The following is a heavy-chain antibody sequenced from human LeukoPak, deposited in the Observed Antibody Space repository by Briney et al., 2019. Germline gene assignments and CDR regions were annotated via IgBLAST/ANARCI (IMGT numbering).Heavy chain of an antibody. V-gene: IGHV2-5*01. CDR1: GFSLSTSGVG. Sequence: ESGPTLANPTQTLTLTCTFSGFSLSTSGVGVGWIRQPPAKALEWLAFNYWNDDKRYNPSLKSRLTIAKDTSKNQVVLTMTNMDPVDTATYYYAHSIYDSSGYYYFDYWGQGTLVTVSS. D-gene: IGHD3-22*01. J-gene: IGHJ4*02. CDR2: NYWNDDK. CDR3: AHSIYDSSGYYYFDY.